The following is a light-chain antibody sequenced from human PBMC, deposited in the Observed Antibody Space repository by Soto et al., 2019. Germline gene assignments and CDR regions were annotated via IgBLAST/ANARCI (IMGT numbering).Light chain of an antibody. Sequence: EIVLTQSPATLSVSPGDRATLSCRASQSVSRDLAWYQQKPGQAPRLLIYGASTRAPSIPARFSGSGSGTDFTLTISSLQSEDFAVYYCQQTYSIPPTFGQGTKVHIK. CDR3: QQTYSIPPT. J-gene: IGKJ1*01. CDR2: GAS. V-gene: IGKV3-15*01. CDR1: QSVSRD.